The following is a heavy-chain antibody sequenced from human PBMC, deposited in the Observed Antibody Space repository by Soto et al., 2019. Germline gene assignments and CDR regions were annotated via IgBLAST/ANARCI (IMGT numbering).Heavy chain of an antibody. Sequence: PGGSLRLSCAASGFTVSSKYMSWVRQAPVKGLEWVSLIQSGGPTYYADSVKGRFTISRDTSENSVSLQMDSLRDEDAAVYYCARIKLVEWFFINVDVYDMDVWGQGTPVTVSS. V-gene: IGHV3-66*01. J-gene: IGHJ6*02. CDR3: ARIKLVEWFFINVDVYDMDV. CDR1: GFTVSSKY. CDR2: IQSGGPT. D-gene: IGHD3-3*01.